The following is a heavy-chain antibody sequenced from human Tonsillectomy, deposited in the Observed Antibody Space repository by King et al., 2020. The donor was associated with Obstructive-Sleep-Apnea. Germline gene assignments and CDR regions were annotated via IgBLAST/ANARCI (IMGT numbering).Heavy chain of an antibody. V-gene: IGHV1-2*02. CDR2: LNPNNGAT. D-gene: IGHD2-2*03. Sequence: VQLVESGAEVKKPGASVKVSCKTPGHTLAGYYLHWVRQAPGQGLEWVGWLNPNNGATTYAQKFQGRVSMTRDTSITTGNMELSSLTSDDTAVYYCARLPGYFISIKDDYWGQGTLVSVSS. CDR3: ARLPGYFISIKDDY. J-gene: IGHJ4*02. CDR1: GHTLAGYY.